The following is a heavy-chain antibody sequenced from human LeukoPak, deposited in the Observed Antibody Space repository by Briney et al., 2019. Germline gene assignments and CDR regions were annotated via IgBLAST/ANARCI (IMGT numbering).Heavy chain of an antibody. CDR2: IYHSGST. Sequence: SETLSLTCAVSGGSISSNNWWSWVRQPPGKGLEWIGEIYHSGSTNYNPSLKSRVTISVDKSKNQFSLELTSVTAADTAVYYCARYGSGSYTDYWGQGTLVTVSS. V-gene: IGHV4-4*02. D-gene: IGHD3-10*01. J-gene: IGHJ4*02. CDR1: GGSISSNNW. CDR3: ARYGSGSYTDY.